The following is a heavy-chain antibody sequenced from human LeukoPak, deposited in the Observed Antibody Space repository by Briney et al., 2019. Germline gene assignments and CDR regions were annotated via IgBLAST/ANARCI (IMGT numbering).Heavy chain of an antibody. CDR2: INHSGST. CDR3: ARAYSSGSPADY. V-gene: IGHV4-34*01. Sequence: SETLSLTCAVYGGPFSGYYWSWIRQPPGKGLEWIGEINHSGSTNYNPSLKSRVTISVDKSKNQFSLKLSSVTAADTAVYYCARAYSSGSPADYWGQGTLVTVSS. J-gene: IGHJ4*02. CDR1: GGPFSGYY. D-gene: IGHD6-19*01.